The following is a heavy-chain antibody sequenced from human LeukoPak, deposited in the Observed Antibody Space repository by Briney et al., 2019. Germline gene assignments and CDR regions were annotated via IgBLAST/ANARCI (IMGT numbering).Heavy chain of an antibody. Sequence: SETLSLTCAVYGGSFSGCYWSWIRQPPGKGLEWIGEINHSGSTNYNPSLKSRVTISVDTSKNQFSLKLSSVTAADTAVYYCARQDLWFGEFGYYGMDVWGQGTTVTVSS. CDR2: INHSGST. J-gene: IGHJ6*02. CDR1: GGSFSGCY. V-gene: IGHV4-34*01. D-gene: IGHD3-10*01. CDR3: ARQDLWFGEFGYYGMDV.